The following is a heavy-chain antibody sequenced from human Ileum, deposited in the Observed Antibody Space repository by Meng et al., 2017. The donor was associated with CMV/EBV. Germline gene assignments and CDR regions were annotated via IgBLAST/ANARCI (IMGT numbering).Heavy chain of an antibody. J-gene: IGHJ4*02. CDR1: GFTLSSYW. V-gene: IGHV3-7*04. CDR2: IRQDGSQR. D-gene: IGHD2/OR15-2a*01. Sequence: GGSLRLSCAASGFTLSSYWMSWVRQAPGKGLEWVANIRQDGSQRNYVDSVKGRFTISRDNAENSLYLQMNGLRAEDTAVYYCARGGFYPDYWGQGTLVTVSS. CDR3: ARGGFYPDY.